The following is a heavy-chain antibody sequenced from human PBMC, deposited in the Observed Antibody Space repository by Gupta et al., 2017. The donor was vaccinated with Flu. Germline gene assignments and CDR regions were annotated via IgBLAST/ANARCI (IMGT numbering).Heavy chain of an antibody. Sequence: YWMSWVRQGPGKGLEWVANIESAGSEKYYVDSVKGRFTISRDNAKNSLYLQMNSLRAEDTAVYYRARGRTGSYYQVHYMDVWGKGTTVTVSS. CDR3: ARGRTGSYYQVHYMDV. CDR2: IESAGSEK. CDR1: YW. D-gene: IGHD1-26*01. J-gene: IGHJ6*03. V-gene: IGHV3-7*01.